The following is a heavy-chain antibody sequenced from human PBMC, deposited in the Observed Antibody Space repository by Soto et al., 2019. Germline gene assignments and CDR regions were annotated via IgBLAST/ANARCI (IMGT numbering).Heavy chain of an antibody. J-gene: IGHJ4*02. Sequence: QVQLVESGGGVVQPGRSLRLSCAASGFTFSHYAMHWVRQAPGKGLEWVALMSYDGSNEYYADSVKGRFTISRDNSKNTLYLQMNSLRAEDTAVYYCAKDGSHNFDYWCQGTPVTVSS. CDR2: MSYDGSNE. CDR3: AKDGSHNFDY. V-gene: IGHV3-30*18. CDR1: GFTFSHYA. D-gene: IGHD1-26*01.